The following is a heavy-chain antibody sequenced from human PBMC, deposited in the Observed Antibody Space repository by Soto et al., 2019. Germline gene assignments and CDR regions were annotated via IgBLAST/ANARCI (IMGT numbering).Heavy chain of an antibody. J-gene: IGHJ4*02. CDR1: GGSISSGDYY. CDR2: IYYSGST. CDR3: ARVNSGSYTFDY. Sequence: KPSKTLSLTCTVSGGSISSGDYYWSWIRQPPGKGLEWIGYIYYSGSTYYNPSLKSRVTISVDTSKNQFFLKLSSVTAADTAVYYCARVNSGSYTFDYWGQGTLVTVSS. V-gene: IGHV4-30-4*01. D-gene: IGHD1-26*01.